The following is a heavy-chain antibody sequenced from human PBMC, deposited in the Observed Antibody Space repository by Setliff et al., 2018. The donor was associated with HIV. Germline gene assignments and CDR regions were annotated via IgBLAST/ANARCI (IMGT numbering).Heavy chain of an antibody. V-gene: IGHV1-3*01. Sequence: VKVSCKASGYTFTGYAIHWVRQAPGQRLEWMGWINAGNANRKYSQKFQGRITITADKSTSTAYMELSSLRSEDTAVYYCARDLGSGRRWFDPWGQGTMVTVSS. D-gene: IGHD3-10*01. CDR3: ARDLGSGRRWFDP. J-gene: IGHJ5*02. CDR1: GYTFTGYA. CDR2: INAGNANR.